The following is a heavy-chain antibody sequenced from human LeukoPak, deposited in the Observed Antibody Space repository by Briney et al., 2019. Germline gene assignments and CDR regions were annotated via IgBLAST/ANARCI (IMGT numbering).Heavy chain of an antibody. Sequence: SVKVSCKASGGTFSSYAISWVRQAPGQGLEWMGRIIPILGIANYAQKFQGRVTITADKSTSTAYMELSSLRSEDTAVYYCARGDYSGSYSWPFNYWGQGTLVTVSS. V-gene: IGHV1-69*04. J-gene: IGHJ4*02. CDR2: IIPILGIA. CDR3: ARGDYSGSYSWPFNY. D-gene: IGHD1-26*01. CDR1: GGTFSSYA.